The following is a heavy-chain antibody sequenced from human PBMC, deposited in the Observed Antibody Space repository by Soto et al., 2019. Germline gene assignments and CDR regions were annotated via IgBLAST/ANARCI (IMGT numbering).Heavy chain of an antibody. CDR3: ARTAPMDAGDKYYYDF. CDR2: IIPFFGTA. J-gene: IGHJ4*02. D-gene: IGHD3-16*01. CDR1: GGTFSTFG. V-gene: IGHV1-69*13. Sequence: SVKVSCKISGGTFSTFGISWVRQAPGQGLEWMGGIIPFFGTAEYSQKFEDRITITADESTNTVYMDLRSLTSEDTAIYYCARTAPMDAGDKYYYDFWGQEALVTVSS.